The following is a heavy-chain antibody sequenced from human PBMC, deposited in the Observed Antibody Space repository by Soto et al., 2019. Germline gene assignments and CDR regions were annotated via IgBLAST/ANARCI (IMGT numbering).Heavy chain of an antibody. D-gene: IGHD3-22*01. Sequence: TSETLSLTCTVSGGSISSGGYYWSWIRQHPGKGLEWIGYIYYSGSTYYNPSLKSRVTISVDTSKNQFSLKLSSVTAADTAVYYCARKSSGYYQLIYGMDVWGQGTTVTVSS. CDR3: ARKSSGYYQLIYGMDV. CDR1: GGSISSGGYY. V-gene: IGHV4-31*03. CDR2: IYYSGST. J-gene: IGHJ6*02.